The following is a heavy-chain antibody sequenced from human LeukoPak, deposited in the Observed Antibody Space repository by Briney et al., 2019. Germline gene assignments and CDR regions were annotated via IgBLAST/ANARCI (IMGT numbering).Heavy chain of an antibody. CDR3: ARLQRPGYSYGIEYGMDV. CDR2: ISSSGSTI. V-gene: IGHV3-11*01. Sequence: GGSLRLSRAASGFTFSDYYMSWIRQAPGKGLEWVSYISSSGSTIYYAGSVKGRFTISRDNAKNSLYLQMNSLRAEDTAVYYCARLQRPGYSYGIEYGMDVWGQGTTVTVSS. CDR1: GFTFSDYY. D-gene: IGHD5-18*01. J-gene: IGHJ6*02.